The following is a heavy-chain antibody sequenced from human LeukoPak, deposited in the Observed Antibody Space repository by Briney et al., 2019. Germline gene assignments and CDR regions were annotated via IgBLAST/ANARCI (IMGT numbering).Heavy chain of an antibody. D-gene: IGHD6-13*01. V-gene: IGHV3-21*01. CDR2: ISSSSSYI. Sequence: GGSLRLSCAVSGFTFSNYWMSWVRQAPGKGLEWVSSISSSSSYIYYADSVKGRFTISRDNAKNSLYLQMNSLRAEDTAVYYCARGGSTVSDAFDIWGQGTMVTVSS. J-gene: IGHJ3*02. CDR1: GFTFSNYW. CDR3: ARGGSTVSDAFDI.